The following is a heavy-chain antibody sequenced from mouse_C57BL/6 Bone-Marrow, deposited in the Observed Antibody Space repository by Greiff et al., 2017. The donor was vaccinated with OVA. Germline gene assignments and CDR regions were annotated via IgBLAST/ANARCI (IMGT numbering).Heavy chain of an antibody. Sequence: QVQLQQSGAELVRPGTSVKVSCKASGYAFTNYLIEWVKQRPGQGLEWIGVINPGSGGTNYNEKFKGKATLTADKSSSTAYMQLSSLTSEDSAGYFCARGTFYFDYWGQGTTLTVSS. D-gene: IGHD3-3*01. V-gene: IGHV1-54*01. CDR2: INPGSGGT. CDR1: GYAFTNYL. J-gene: IGHJ2*01. CDR3: ARGTFYFDY.